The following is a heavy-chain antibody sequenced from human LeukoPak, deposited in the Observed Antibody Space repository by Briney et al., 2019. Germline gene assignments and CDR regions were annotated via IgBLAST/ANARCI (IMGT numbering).Heavy chain of an antibody. D-gene: IGHD2-15*01. CDR2: IYYSGST. CDR1: GGSISSYH. Sequence: SETLSLTCTVSGGSISSYHWSWIRQPPGKGLEWIGYIYYSGSTNYNPSLKSRVTISVDASKNQFSLKLSSVTAADTAVYYCARGGNCSGGTCYSDRGWFDPWGQGTLVTVSS. V-gene: IGHV4-59*01. CDR3: ARGGNCSGGTCYSDRGWFDP. J-gene: IGHJ5*02.